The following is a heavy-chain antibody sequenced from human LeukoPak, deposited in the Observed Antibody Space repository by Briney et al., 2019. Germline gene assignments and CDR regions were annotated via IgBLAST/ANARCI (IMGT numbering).Heavy chain of an antibody. V-gene: IGHV3-30-3*01. CDR1: GFTFYSHA. D-gene: IGHD1-26*01. Sequence: GGSLRLSCAASGFTFYSHAMVWVRQAPGKGLEWVSFISFDGSNKVHADSVMGRFTISRDNSKNTVDLQINSLRHEDTAVYYCAKDWGQRGVGASLGHWGQGTLVTVSS. CDR3: AKDWGQRGVGASLGH. CDR2: ISFDGSNK. J-gene: IGHJ4*02.